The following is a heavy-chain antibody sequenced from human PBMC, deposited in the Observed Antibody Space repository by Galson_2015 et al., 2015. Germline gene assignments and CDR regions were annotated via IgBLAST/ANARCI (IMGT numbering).Heavy chain of an antibody. Sequence: SLRLSCAASGFTFSSYAMSWVRQAPGRGLEWVSASDSGGSTYYADFVKGRFTISRDNSKNTLYLQMNSLRAEDTAVFYCAKAPHVNIVATPPDYWGQGTLVTVSS. D-gene: IGHD5-12*01. V-gene: IGHV3-23*01. CDR2: SDSGGST. CDR3: AKAPHVNIVATPPDY. J-gene: IGHJ4*02. CDR1: GFTFSSYA.